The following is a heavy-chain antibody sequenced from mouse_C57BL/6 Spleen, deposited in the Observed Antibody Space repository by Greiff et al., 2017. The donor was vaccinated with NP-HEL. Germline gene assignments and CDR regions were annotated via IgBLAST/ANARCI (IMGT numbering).Heavy chain of an antibody. Sequence: QVQLQQPGAELVRPGTSVKLSCKASGYTFTSYWMHWVKQRPGQGLEWIGVIDPSDSYTNYNQKFKGKATLTVDTSSSTAYMQLSSLTSEDSAVYYCARLSYYDGSSYRSFDYWGQGTTLTVSS. D-gene: IGHD1-1*01. CDR3: ARLSYYDGSSYRSFDY. CDR2: IDPSDSYT. J-gene: IGHJ2*01. V-gene: IGHV1-59*01. CDR1: GYTFTSYW.